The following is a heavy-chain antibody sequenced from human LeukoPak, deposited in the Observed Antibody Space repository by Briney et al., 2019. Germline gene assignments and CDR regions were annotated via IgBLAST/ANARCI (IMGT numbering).Heavy chain of an antibody. D-gene: IGHD3-22*01. J-gene: IGHJ4*02. Sequence: PGGSLRLSCAASGFTFSSYGMHWVRQAPGKGLEWVAVISYDGSNKYYADSVKGRFTISRDNSKNTLYVQMNSLRAEDTAVYYCAKDLSHYYDSSGYYRAGGFDYWGQGTLVTVSS. CDR1: GFTFSSYG. CDR2: ISYDGSNK. V-gene: IGHV3-30*18. CDR3: AKDLSHYYDSSGYYRAGGFDY.